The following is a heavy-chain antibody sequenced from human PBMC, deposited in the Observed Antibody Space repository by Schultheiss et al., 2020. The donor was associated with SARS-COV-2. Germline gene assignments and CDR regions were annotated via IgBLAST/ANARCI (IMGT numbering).Heavy chain of an antibody. J-gene: IGHJ4*02. CDR1: GFTFSSYW. D-gene: IGHD3-16*02. CDR2: IRSKAYGGTT. CDR3: TSARGLGELSLRGSDY. V-gene: IGHV3-49*04. Sequence: GGSLRLSCAASGFTFSSYWMSWVRQAPGKGLEWVGFIRSKAYGGTTEYAASVKGRFTISRDDSKSIAYLQMNSLKTEDTAVYYCTSARGLGELSLRGSDYWDEGPLVTVSS.